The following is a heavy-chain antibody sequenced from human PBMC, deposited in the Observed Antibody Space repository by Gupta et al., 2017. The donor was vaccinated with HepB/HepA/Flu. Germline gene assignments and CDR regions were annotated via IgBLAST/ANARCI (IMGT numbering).Heavy chain of an antibody. CDR3: ARDLGYNYDGSDY. CDR1: GGTFSTYS. CDR2: IIPMLGKA. V-gene: IGHV1-69*04. J-gene: IGHJ4*02. Sequence: QAQLVQSGAEVKKPGSSVTVSCTASGGTFSTYSIRWVRQAPGQGLEWMGRIIPMLGKAVYAQKFQGRVTITADKSTATVYMELSSLRSEETAAYYCARDLGYNYDGSDYWGQGTLVTVSS. D-gene: IGHD5-12*01.